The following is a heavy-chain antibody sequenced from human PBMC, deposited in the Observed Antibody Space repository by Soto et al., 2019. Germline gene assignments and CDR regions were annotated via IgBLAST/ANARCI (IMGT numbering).Heavy chain of an antibody. J-gene: IGHJ4*02. CDR3: TKPGDYDSSGFDY. CDR1: GYTYTSYD. Sequence: GTSVKVSCKDSGYTYTSYDSNWVRQATGQGLEWMGWMNPNSGNTGYAQKFQGRVTMTRNTSISTAYMELSSLRSEDTAVYYCTKPGDYDSSGFDYWGQGTLVTVSS. D-gene: IGHD3-22*01. CDR2: MNPNSGNT. V-gene: IGHV1-8*01.